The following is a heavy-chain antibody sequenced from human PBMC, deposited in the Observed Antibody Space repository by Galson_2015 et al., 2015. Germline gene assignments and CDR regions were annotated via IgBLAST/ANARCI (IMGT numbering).Heavy chain of an antibody. Sequence: SLRLSCAASGFTFREYGMHWVRQAPGKGLEWVAVIWFDGGQKYYADSVKGRFTISRGNVKNMLFLQMNSLRADDTAVYFCAKSLEQWLALDHWGQGSLVTVSS. CDR2: IWFDGGQK. J-gene: IGHJ4*02. CDR1: GFTFREYG. D-gene: IGHD6-19*01. V-gene: IGHV3-33*06. CDR3: AKSLEQWLALDH.